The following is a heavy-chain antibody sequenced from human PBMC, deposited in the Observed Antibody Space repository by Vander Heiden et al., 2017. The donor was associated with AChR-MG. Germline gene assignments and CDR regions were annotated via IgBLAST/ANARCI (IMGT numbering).Heavy chain of an antibody. CDR1: GFTFSNYW. CDR2: IKEDGSEK. Sequence: EVQVVESGGGLVQPGGSLRLSCAGSGFTFSNYWMSWVRQAQGKGLEWVASIKEDGSEKYYVDSVKGRFTISRDNARNSLYLQMNGLRVEDTAVYYCTSSSGSRDYWGQGTLVTVSS. V-gene: IGHV3-7*01. J-gene: IGHJ4*02. D-gene: IGHD1-26*01. CDR3: TSSSGSRDY.